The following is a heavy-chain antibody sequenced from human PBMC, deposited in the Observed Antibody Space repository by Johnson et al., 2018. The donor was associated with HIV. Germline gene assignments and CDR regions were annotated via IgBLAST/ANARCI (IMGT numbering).Heavy chain of an antibody. J-gene: IGHJ3*02. Sequence: QVQLVESGGGLVQPGGSLRLSCAASGFTFSNYWMEWVRQAPGKGLEWVAVISYDGSNKYYADSVKGRFTISRDNSKNTLYLQMNSLRAEDTAVYYCARGGIRGYSYGPGAFDIWGQGTMVTVSS. D-gene: IGHD5-18*01. CDR3: ARGGIRGYSYGPGAFDI. CDR1: GFTFSNYW. V-gene: IGHV3-30*14. CDR2: ISYDGSNK.